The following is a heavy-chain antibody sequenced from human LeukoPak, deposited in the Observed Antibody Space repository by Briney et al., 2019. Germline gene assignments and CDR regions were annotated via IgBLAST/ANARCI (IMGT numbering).Heavy chain of an antibody. CDR3: ARDRVVRGVIKTYYGMDV. D-gene: IGHD3-10*01. CDR2: IYYSGST. J-gene: IGHJ6*02. Sequence: PSETLSLTCTVSGGSISSYYWSWIRHPPGKGLDWIGYIYYSGSTNYSPSLKSRVTISVDTSKNQFTLKLSSVTAADTAVYYCARDRVVRGVIKTYYGMDVWGQGTTVTVSS. V-gene: IGHV4-59*01. CDR1: GGSISSYY.